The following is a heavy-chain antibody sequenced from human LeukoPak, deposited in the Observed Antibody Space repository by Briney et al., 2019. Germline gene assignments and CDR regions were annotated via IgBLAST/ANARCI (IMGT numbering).Heavy chain of an antibody. Sequence: GGSLRLSCAASGFTFSSYAMSWVRQAPGKGLEWVSSISSSGGNTYYAGSVRGRFTISRDNSKNTLHLQMNSLRAEDTAVYFCTTINTPFDYWGQQILVTVSS. D-gene: IGHD2-15*01. V-gene: IGHV3-23*01. J-gene: IGHJ4*02. CDR3: TTINTPFDY. CDR1: GFTFSSYA. CDR2: ISSSGGNT.